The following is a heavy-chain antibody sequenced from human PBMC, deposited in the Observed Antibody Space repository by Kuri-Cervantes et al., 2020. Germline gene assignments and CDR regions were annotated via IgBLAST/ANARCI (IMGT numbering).Heavy chain of an antibody. D-gene: IGHD2-15*01. CDR1: GFTFSSYW. Sequence: GESLKISCAASGFTFSSYWMHWVRQAPGKGLEWVAVISYDGSNKYYADSVKGRFTISRDNSKNTLYLQMNSLRAEDTAVYYCARVPGYCSGGSCYRLYYYHGMDVWGQGTTVTVSS. J-gene: IGHJ6*02. CDR2: ISYDGSNK. V-gene: IGHV3-30-3*01. CDR3: ARVPGYCSGGSCYRLYYYHGMDV.